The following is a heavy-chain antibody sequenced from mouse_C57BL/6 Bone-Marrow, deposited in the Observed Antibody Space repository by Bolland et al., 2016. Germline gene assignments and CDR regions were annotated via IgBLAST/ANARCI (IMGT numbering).Heavy chain of an antibody. V-gene: IGHV6-6*01. Sequence: EIRNKANNHATYYAESVKGRFTISRDDSKSSVYLQMNSLRAEDTGIYYCTRRWLLAAYWGQGTT. CDR3: TRRWLLAAY. J-gene: IGHJ2*01. CDR2: IRNKANNHAT. D-gene: IGHD2-3*01.